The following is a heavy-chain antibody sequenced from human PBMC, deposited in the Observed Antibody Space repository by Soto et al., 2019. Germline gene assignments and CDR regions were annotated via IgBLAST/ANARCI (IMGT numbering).Heavy chain of an antibody. CDR3: AGRTYYDFWSGYHTRYYYYGMEV. CDR2: INHSGST. V-gene: IGHV4-34*01. J-gene: IGHJ6*04. CDR1: GGSFSGYY. Sequence: SETLSLTCAVYGGSFSGYYWSWIRQPPGKGLEWIGEINHSGSTNYNPSLKSRLTISVDTPNNQFSLKLSSVTAADTAVYYCAGRTYYDFWSGYHTRYYYYGMEVWGKGSTVT. D-gene: IGHD3-3*01.